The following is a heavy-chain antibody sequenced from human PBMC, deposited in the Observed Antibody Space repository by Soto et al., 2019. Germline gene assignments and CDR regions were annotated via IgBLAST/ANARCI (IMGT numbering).Heavy chain of an antibody. V-gene: IGHV1-18*01. D-gene: IGHD1-26*01. CDR3: ARDQGIVGATDWFDP. J-gene: IGHJ5*02. Sequence: ASVKVSCKASGYTFTSYGISWVRQAPEQGLEWMGWISAYNGNTNYAQKLQGRVTMTTDTSTSTAYMELRSLRSDDTAVYYCARDQGIVGATDWFDPWGQGTLVTVSS. CDR2: ISAYNGNT. CDR1: GYTFTSYG.